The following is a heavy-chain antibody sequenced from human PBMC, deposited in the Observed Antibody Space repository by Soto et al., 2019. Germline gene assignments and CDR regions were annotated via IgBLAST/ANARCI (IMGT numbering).Heavy chain of an antibody. CDR3: SRAPAAYSRGYGMDV. J-gene: IGHJ6*02. D-gene: IGHD5-18*01. Sequence: PSETLSLTCTVSGGSISRYYWSWIRQPPGKGMEWIGYVYYSGTTNYNPSLRSRVTISVDTSNNQFSLRLSSVTAAGTAVYYCSRAPAAYSRGYGMDVWGQGTTVTVAS. V-gene: IGHV4-59*01. CDR2: VYYSGTT. CDR1: GGSISRYY.